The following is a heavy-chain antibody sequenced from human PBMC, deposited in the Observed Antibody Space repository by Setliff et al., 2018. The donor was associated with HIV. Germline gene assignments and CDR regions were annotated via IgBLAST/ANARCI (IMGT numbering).Heavy chain of an antibody. CDR3: ARQGNWEFDY. J-gene: IGHJ4*02. Sequence: GGSLRLSCAASGFTFSSYSMNWVRQAPGKGLEWVSSISSSSSYIYYADSVKGRFTISRDNAKNSLYLQMISLRAEGTALYYCARQGNWEFDYWGQGTLVTVSS. V-gene: IGHV3-21*01. CDR1: GFTFSSYS. D-gene: IGHD7-27*01. CDR2: ISSSSSYI.